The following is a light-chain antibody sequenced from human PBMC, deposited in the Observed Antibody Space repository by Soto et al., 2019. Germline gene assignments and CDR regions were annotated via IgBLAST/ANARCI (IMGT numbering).Light chain of an antibody. CDR3: QQYGSYPRT. CDR2: DAS. V-gene: IGKV1-5*01. CDR1: ETITTS. J-gene: IGKJ1*01. Sequence: ITCRASETITTSLAWYQQQPGTAPKVLIYDASTLESGVPSRFSGSGSGTEFTLTISSLQPADFATYHCQQYGSYPRTFGQGTKVDIK.